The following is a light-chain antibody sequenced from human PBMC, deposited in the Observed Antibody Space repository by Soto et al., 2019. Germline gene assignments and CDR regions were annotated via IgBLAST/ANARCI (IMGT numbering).Light chain of an antibody. Sequence: DTVMTQSPLSLPVTPGEPASISCRSSQSLLHNNGYNYLDWYLQKPGQSPQLLIYLGSNRASGVPDRFSGSRSGTDFTLKISTVEAEDVGVYYCMQALQTPLTFGGGTKVEIK. V-gene: IGKV2-28*01. CDR2: LGS. J-gene: IGKJ4*01. CDR3: MQALQTPLT. CDR1: QSLLHNNGYNY.